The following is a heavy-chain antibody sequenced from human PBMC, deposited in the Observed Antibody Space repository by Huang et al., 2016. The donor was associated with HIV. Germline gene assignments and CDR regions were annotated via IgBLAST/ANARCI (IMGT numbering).Heavy chain of an antibody. J-gene: IGHJ4*02. V-gene: IGHV3-53*01. CDR1: EFIVSNNY. Sequence: EVRLVESGGGLIQPGGSLRLSCAASEFIVSNNYMSWVRQAPGRGLEWVSVIYSGGNTNYADSVKGRFTISRDNSTNTLYLQMNSLRAEDTAVYYCAGGSANSLDWGQGTRVIVSS. CDR3: AGGSANSLD. D-gene: IGHD2-15*01. CDR2: IYSGGNT.